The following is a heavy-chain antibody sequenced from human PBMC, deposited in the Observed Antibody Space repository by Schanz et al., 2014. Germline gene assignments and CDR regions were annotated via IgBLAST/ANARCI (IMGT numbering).Heavy chain of an antibody. V-gene: IGHV4-30-2*01. J-gene: IGHJ3*01. CDR1: GGSISSGGYS. Sequence: QLQLQESGSGLVKPSQTLSLTCAVSGGSISSGGYSWCWIRQPPGKGLEWIGYIYHSGSTYYNPSLKSRVTISLDRSKPQFALKLSSVTAADTAVYYCTRSTLWSYDVWGRGTMVIVSS. CDR2: IYHSGST. CDR3: TRSTLWSYDV. D-gene: IGHD2-21*01.